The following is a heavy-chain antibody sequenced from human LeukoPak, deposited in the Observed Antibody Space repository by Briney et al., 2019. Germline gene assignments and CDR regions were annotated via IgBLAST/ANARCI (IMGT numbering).Heavy chain of an antibody. Sequence: ASVEVSCKASGFTFTSSAMQWVRQARGQRLEWIGWIVVGSGNTNYAQKFQERVTITRDMSTSRAYMELSSLRSEDTAVYYCAAVQVGANYYFDYWGQGTPVTVSS. J-gene: IGHJ4*02. CDR1: GFTFTSSA. V-gene: IGHV1-58*02. CDR2: IVVGSGNT. CDR3: AAVQVGANYYFDY. D-gene: IGHD1-26*01.